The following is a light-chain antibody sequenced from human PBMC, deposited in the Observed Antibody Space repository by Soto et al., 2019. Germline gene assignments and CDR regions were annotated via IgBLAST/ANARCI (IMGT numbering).Light chain of an antibody. Sequence: QSVLTQPASVSGSPGQSITISCTGTSSDVGSHNLVSWYQQHPGKAPKLMIYEGSKRPSGVSNRFSGSKSGNTASLTISGLQAEDEADYYCCSYAGSSTGVFGGGTKVTVL. CDR1: SSDVGSHNL. CDR2: EGS. CDR3: CSYAGSSTGV. V-gene: IGLV2-23*01. J-gene: IGLJ3*02.